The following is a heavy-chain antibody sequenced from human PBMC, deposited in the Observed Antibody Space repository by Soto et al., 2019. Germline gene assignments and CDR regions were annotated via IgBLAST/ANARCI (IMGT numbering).Heavy chain of an antibody. J-gene: IGHJ4*02. CDR2: ISYDGSNK. Sequence: GGSLRLSCAASGFTFSSYAMHWVRQAPGKGLEWVAVISYDGSNKYYADSVKGRFTISRDNSKNTLYLQMNSLRAEDTAVYYCARDTTTYTAMVEYYFDYWGQGTLVTVSS. CDR3: ARDTTTYTAMVEYYFDY. D-gene: IGHD5-18*01. CDR1: GFTFSSYA. V-gene: IGHV3-30-3*01.